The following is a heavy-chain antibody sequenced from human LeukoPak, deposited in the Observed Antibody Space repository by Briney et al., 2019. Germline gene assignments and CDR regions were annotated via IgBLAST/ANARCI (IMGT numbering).Heavy chain of an antibody. CDR1: GFTFSGYG. CDR3: ASSYYDRSGYYNFHH. V-gene: IGHV3-30*03. D-gene: IGHD3-22*01. Sequence: GGGLRVSCAASGFTFSGYGMRWVREAPGKGLEWVAVISYDGSNKYYADSGKGRFTISRDNSKNPLYLQMHSLRAEDTDVYYCASSYYDRSGYYNFHHWGQGPLLTVSS. CDR2: ISYDGSNK. J-gene: IGHJ4*02.